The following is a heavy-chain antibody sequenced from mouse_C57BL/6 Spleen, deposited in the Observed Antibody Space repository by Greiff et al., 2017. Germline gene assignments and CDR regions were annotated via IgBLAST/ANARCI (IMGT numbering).Heavy chain of an antibody. CDR3: ARMRYDYDGAWFAY. J-gene: IGHJ3*01. CDR2: IYPGDGDT. D-gene: IGHD2-4*01. V-gene: IGHV1-82*01. Sequence: QVQLQQSGPELVKPGASVKISCKASGYAFSSSWMNWVKQRPGKGLEWIGRIYPGDGDTNYNGKFKGKATLTADKSSSTAYMQLSSLTSEDSAVYFCARMRYDYDGAWFAYWGQGTLVTVSA. CDR1: GYAFSSSW.